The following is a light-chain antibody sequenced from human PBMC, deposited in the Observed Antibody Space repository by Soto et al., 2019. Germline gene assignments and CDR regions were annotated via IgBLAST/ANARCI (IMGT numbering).Light chain of an antibody. CDR1: QSVSSNY. CDR2: GVS. CDR3: QQYGRSPYS. Sequence: EIVLTQSPGTLSLSLGERVTLSCRASQSVSSNYLAWYQHRPGQAPRLLIHGVSSRATGIPDRFTGSGSGRDFTLTISSLEPEDSAVYYCQQYGRSPYSFGQGTQLEIK. V-gene: IGKV3-20*01. J-gene: IGKJ2*01.